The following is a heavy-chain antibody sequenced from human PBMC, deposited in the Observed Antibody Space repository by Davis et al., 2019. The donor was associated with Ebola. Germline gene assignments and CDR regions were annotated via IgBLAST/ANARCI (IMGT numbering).Heavy chain of an antibody. D-gene: IGHD6-13*01. V-gene: IGHV4-59*12. CDR1: GGSISSYY. CDR2: IYYSGST. CDR3: ARGAYSSSPNWFDP. Sequence: LRLSCTVSGGSISSYYWSWIRQPPGKGLEWIGYIYYSGSTNYNPSLKSRVTISVDTSKNQFSLKLSSVTAADTAVYYCARGAYSSSPNWFDPWGQGTLVTVSS. J-gene: IGHJ5*02.